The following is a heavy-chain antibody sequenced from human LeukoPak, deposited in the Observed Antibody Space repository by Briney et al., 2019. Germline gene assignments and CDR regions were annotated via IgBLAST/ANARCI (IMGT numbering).Heavy chain of an antibody. CDR2: IYYSGST. V-gene: IGHV4-39*07. Sequence: KPSETLSLTCTVSGGSISSSSYYWGWIRQPPGKGLEWIGSIYYSGSTYYNPSLKSRVTISVDTSKNQFSLKLSSVTAADTAVYYCARDRVVGATPRYYYYGMDVWGQGTTVTVSS. J-gene: IGHJ6*02. D-gene: IGHD1-26*01. CDR3: ARDRVVGATPRYYYYGMDV. CDR1: GGSISSSSYY.